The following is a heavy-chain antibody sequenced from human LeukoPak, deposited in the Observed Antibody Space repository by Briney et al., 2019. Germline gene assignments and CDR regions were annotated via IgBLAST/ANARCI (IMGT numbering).Heavy chain of an antibody. D-gene: IGHD3-3*01. CDR1: GGSISSSSYY. CDR2: IYYSGST. J-gene: IGHJ4*02. Sequence: SETLSLTCTVSGGSISSSSYYWGWIRQPPGKGLEWIGSIYYSGSTYYNPSLKSRVTISVDTSKNQFSLKLSSVTAADTAVYYCARGQWESSDFWSGYYTGCYFDYWGQGTLVTVSS. CDR3: ARGQWESSDFWSGYYTGCYFDY. V-gene: IGHV4-39*01.